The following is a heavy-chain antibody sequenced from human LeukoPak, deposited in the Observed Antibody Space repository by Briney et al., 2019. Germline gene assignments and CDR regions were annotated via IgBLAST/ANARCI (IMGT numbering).Heavy chain of an antibody. V-gene: IGHV1-18*01. D-gene: IGHD6-19*01. CDR3: ARGIAVAGTLYYSDY. CDR2: ISAYNGNT. J-gene: IGHJ4*02. Sequence: ASVKVSCKASGYTFTSYGISWVRQAPGQGLEWMGWISAYNGNTNYAQKLQGRVTMTTDTSTSTAYMELRSLRSDDTAVYYCARGIAVAGTLYYSDYWGQGTLVTVSS. CDR1: GYTFTSYG.